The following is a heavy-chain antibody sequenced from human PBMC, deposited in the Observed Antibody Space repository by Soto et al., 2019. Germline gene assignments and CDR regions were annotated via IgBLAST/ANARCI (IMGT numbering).Heavy chain of an antibody. V-gene: IGHV4-30-4*01. Sequence: PSETLSLTCTVSGGSISSGDYYWTWIRHPPGKGLEWIGYIDYSGSTYYSPSLKSRITMSVDTSKNQFSLKLRSVTAADTAVYYCARSGFYSSWYFDFWGLGTMVTVSS. D-gene: IGHD6-13*01. CDR2: IDYSGST. CDR3: ARSGFYSSWYFDF. CDR1: GGSISSGDYY. J-gene: IGHJ4*02.